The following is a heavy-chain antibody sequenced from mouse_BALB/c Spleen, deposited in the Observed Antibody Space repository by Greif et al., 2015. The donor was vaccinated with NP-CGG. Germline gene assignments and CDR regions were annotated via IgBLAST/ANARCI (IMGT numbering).Heavy chain of an antibody. CDR3: AREGEYGNFLYAMDY. J-gene: IGHJ4*01. Sequence: QVQLQQSGAELVRPGTSVKVSCKASGYAFTNYLIEWVKQRPGQGLEWIGVINPGSGGTNYNEKFKGKATLTADKSSSTAYMQLSSLTSDDSAVYFCAREGEYGNFLYAMDYWGQGTPVTVSS. D-gene: IGHD2-10*02. V-gene: IGHV1-54*03. CDR1: GYAFTNYL. CDR2: INPGSGGT.